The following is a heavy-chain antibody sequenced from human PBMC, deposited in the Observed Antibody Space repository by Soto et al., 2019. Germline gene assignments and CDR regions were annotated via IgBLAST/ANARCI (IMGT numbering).Heavy chain of an antibody. Sequence: QLQLQESGPGLVKPSETLSLTCTVSGGSVSSNSYSWGWIRQSPGKGLEWIGPIYSGENTYYNPSLMSRVSISVDTSKNEFPLRLSSVTAADTAVYYCARLNGYCVSTNCHGYYGMDVWGQGTTVTVSS. CDR1: GGSVSSNSYS. D-gene: IGHD2-2*03. CDR2: IYSGENT. J-gene: IGHJ6*02. V-gene: IGHV4-39*01. CDR3: ARLNGYCVSTNCHGYYGMDV.